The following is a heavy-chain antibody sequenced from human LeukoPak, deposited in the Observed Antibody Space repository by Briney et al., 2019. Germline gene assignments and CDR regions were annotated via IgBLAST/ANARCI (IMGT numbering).Heavy chain of an antibody. CDR2: ISSSGSTI. CDR1: GFTFSSYE. J-gene: IGHJ4*02. D-gene: IGHD1-20*01. CDR3: ARLFNWNGLY. Sequence: PGGSLRLSCAASGFTFSSYEMNWVRQAPGKGLEWVSYISSSGSTIYYADSVKGRFTISRDNAKNSLCLQMNSLRAEDTAVYYCARLFNWNGLYWGQGTLVTVSS. V-gene: IGHV3-48*03.